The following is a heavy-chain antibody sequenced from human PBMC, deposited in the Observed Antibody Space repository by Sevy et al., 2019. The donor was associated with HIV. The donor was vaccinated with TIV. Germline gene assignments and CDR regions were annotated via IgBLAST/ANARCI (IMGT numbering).Heavy chain of an antibody. CDR3: ARVGSVFSSGWYGGDY. D-gene: IGHD6-19*01. CDR1: GGSFSGYY. Sequence: SETLSLTCAVYGGSFSGYYWSWIRQPPGKGLEWIGEINHSGSTNYNPSLKSRVTISVDTSKNQFSLRLSSVTAADTAVYYCARVGSVFSSGWYGGDYWGQGTLVTVSS. CDR2: INHSGST. V-gene: IGHV4-34*01. J-gene: IGHJ4*02.